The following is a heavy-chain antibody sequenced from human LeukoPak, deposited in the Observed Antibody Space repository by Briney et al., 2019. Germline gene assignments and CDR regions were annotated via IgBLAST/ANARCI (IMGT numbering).Heavy chain of an antibody. Sequence: SDTLSLTCTVSGGSISSGGYYWSWIRQHPGTGLEWIGYIYYSGRTYYNPSLKSRVTISVDTSKNQFSLKLSSVTAADTAVYYCARVRDGDYGYIGFDPWGQGTLVTVSS. CDR3: ARVRDGDYGYIGFDP. J-gene: IGHJ5*02. V-gene: IGHV4-31*03. CDR2: IYYSGRT. D-gene: IGHD4-17*01. CDR1: GGSISSGGYY.